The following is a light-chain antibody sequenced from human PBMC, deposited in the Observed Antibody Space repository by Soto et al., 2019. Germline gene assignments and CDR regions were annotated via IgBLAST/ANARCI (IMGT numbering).Light chain of an antibody. CDR2: EVS. Sequence: QSALTQPASVSGSPGQSITISCTGTSSDVGAYTSVSWYQQHPGKAPQLMIYEVSNRPSGVSNRFSGSKSANTASLTISGLQADDEAHYYCTSYTSDNRNYVFGTGTKVTVL. CDR1: SSDVGAYTS. J-gene: IGLJ1*01. CDR3: TSYTSDNRNYV. V-gene: IGLV2-14*01.